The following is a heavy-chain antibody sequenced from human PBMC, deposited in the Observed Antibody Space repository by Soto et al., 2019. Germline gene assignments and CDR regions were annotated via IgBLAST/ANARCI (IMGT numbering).Heavy chain of an antibody. J-gene: IGHJ6*02. CDR3: AKAVGVYYYYGMDV. CDR2: ISGSGGST. Sequence: VQLLESGGGLVQPGGSLRLSCAASGFTFSNYAMSWVRQAPGKGLEWVSGISGSGGSTDYADSVKGRFTISRDNAKTTLYVQMNSLRVEDTAVYYCAKAVGVYYYYGMDVWGQGTTVTISS. CDR1: GFTFSNYA. V-gene: IGHV3-23*01. D-gene: IGHD3-3*01.